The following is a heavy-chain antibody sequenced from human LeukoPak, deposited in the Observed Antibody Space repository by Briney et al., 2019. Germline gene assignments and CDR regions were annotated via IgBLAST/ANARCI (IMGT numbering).Heavy chain of an antibody. CDR1: GFTLSDYY. D-gene: IGHD5-18*01. J-gene: IGHJ3*01. CDR2: ISSRGITI. CDR3: ASTAHAFDF. V-gene: IGHV3-11*01. Sequence: GSLRLSCTASGFTLSDYYMSWIRQAPGKGLEWVSYISSRGITIYYADSVKGRFTISRDNAKNSLYLQMNSLRAEDTAVYYCASTAHAFDFWGQGTMVTVSS.